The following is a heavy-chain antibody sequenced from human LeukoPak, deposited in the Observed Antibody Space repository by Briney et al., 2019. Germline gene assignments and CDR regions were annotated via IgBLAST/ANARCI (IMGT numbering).Heavy chain of an antibody. CDR3: VRDRGIVGQFDP. D-gene: IGHD2-15*01. V-gene: IGHV3-7*01. J-gene: IGHJ5*02. CDR2: IKEDGGER. Sequence: GGSLRLSCAASGFSFSSYWMTWVRQVPGQGLQWAANIKEDGGERNYVDSVRGRFIISRDNAKNSLHLQMNSLRADDTGVYHCVRDRGIVGQFDPWGRGTLVTVSS. CDR1: GFSFSSYW.